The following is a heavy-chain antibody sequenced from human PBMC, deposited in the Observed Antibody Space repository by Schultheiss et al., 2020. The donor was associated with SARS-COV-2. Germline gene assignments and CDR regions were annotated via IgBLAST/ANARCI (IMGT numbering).Heavy chain of an antibody. CDR2: ISSSSSYI. J-gene: IGHJ4*02. Sequence: GESLKISCAASGFTFSSYSMNWVRQAPGKGLEWVSSISSSSSYIYYADSVKGRFTISRDNSKNTLYLQMNSLRAEDTAVYYCATSTRESGSYDYWGQGTLVTVSS. CDR1: GFTFSSYS. D-gene: IGHD1-26*01. CDR3: ATSTRESGSYDY. V-gene: IGHV3-21*01.